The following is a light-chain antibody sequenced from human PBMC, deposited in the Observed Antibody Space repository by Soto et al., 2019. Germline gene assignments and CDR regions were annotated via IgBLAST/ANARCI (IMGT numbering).Light chain of an antibody. J-gene: IGKJ1*01. Sequence: EIVLTQSPFTLCFSPGEIATLSCRASQSVSSNYLAWYQQKPGQAPRLLIHGASSRATGIPDRLSGSGSGTDFTLTISRLEPEDFAVYYCQQYGSSPLTFGQGTKVDIK. CDR2: GAS. V-gene: IGKV3-20*01. CDR1: QSVSSNY. CDR3: QQYGSSPLT.